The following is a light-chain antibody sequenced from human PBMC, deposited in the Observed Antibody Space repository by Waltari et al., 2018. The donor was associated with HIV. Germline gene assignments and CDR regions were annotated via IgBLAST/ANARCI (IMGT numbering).Light chain of an antibody. J-gene: IGLJ1*01. V-gene: IGLV3-19*01. CDR2: VKN. CDR1: SLRSYY. Sequence: SSELTQDPAVSVALGQTVRITCQGDSLRSYYASWYQQKPGQAPVLVIYVKNNRPSGIPDRFSGSSSGNTASLTITGAQAEDEADYYCNSRDSSGNPYVFGTGTKVTVL. CDR3: NSRDSSGNPYV.